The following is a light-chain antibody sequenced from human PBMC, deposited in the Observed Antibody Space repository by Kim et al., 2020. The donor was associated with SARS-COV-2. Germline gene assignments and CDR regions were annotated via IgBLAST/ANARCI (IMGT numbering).Light chain of an antibody. V-gene: IGKV3-15*01. CDR2: GAS. J-gene: IGKJ1*01. CDR3: QQYNNWPRWT. Sequence: YPGERATLSCRARQSVSSNLAVYQQKPGQAPRLLIYGASTRATGIPARFSGSGSGTEFTLTISSLQSEDFAVYYCQQYNNWPRWTFGQGTKVDIK. CDR1: QSVSSN.